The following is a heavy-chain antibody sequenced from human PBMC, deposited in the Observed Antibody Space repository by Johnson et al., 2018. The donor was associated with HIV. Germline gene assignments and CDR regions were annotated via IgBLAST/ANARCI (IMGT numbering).Heavy chain of an antibody. J-gene: IGHJ3*02. V-gene: IGHV3-15*01. D-gene: IGHD2-21*01. CDR1: GFTLSNVW. CDR2: IKSKTDGGTT. Sequence: VQLVESGGGVVQPGRSLRLSCAASGFTLSNVWMSWVHQAPGKGLEWVGRIKSKTDGGTTDYAAPVKGRFTISRDDSKNTLYQQMNSLRAEDTAVYYCASAGVVFSTASHDAFDIWGQGTMVTVSS. CDR3: ASAGVVFSTASHDAFDI.